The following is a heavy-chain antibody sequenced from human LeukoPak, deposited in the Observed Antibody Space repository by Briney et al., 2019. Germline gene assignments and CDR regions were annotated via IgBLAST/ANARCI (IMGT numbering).Heavy chain of an antibody. J-gene: IGHJ4*02. CDR2: ISYDGSNK. Sequence: GGSLRLSCAASGFTFSSYGMHWVRQAPGKGLEWVAVISYDGSNKYYADSVKGRFTISRDNSKNTLYLQMNSLRAEDTAVYYCATPRGYSGYDPFDYWGQGTLVTVSS. V-gene: IGHV3-30*03. CDR1: GFTFSSYG. CDR3: ATPRGYSGYDPFDY. D-gene: IGHD5-12*01.